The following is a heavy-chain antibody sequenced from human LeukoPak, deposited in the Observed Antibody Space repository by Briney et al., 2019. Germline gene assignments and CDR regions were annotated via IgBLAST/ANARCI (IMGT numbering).Heavy chain of an antibody. J-gene: IGHJ4*02. CDR2: ISGSGGST. CDR1: GLTFRNFW. V-gene: IGHV3-23*01. D-gene: IGHD4-17*01. CDR3: AKDTYYGDYKDY. Sequence: PGGSLRLSCAASGLTFRNFWMCWVRQAPGKGLEWVSAISGSGGSTYYADSVKGRFTISRDNSKNTLYLQMNSLRAEDTAVYYCAKDTYYGDYKDYWGQGTLVTVSS.